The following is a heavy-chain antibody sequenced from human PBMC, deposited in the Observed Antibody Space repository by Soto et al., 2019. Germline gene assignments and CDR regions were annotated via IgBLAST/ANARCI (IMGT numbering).Heavy chain of an antibody. J-gene: IGHJ4*02. D-gene: IGHD3-16*01. CDR2: ISYDGSNK. CDR1: GFTFSSYG. CDR3: AKSGSSGVGEDY. Sequence: GGSLRLSCAASGFTFSSYGMHWVRQAPGKGLEWVAVISYDGSNKYYADSVKGRFTISRDNSKNTLYLQMNSLRAEDTAVYYCAKSGSSGVGEDYWGQGTLVTVSS. V-gene: IGHV3-30*18.